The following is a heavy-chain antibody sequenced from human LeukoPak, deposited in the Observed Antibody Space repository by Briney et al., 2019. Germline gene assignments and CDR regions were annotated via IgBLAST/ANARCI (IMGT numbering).Heavy chain of an antibody. CDR3: ARDPYSGYEPTFDY. J-gene: IGHJ4*02. CDR1: GGSISSYY. D-gene: IGHD5-12*01. Sequence: SETLSLTCSVSGGSISSYYWSWIRQPPGRGLEWIGYIYYSGRTSYNPSLKSRVTISVDTSKNQFSLRLSSVAAADTAVYYCARDPYSGYEPTFDYWGQGILVTVSS. V-gene: IGHV4-59*01. CDR2: IYYSGRT.